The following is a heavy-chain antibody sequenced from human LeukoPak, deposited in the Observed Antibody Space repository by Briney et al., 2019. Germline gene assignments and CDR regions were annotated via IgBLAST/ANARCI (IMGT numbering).Heavy chain of an antibody. CDR3: ARVSGYDLATVTTSDY. CDR2: IIPIFGTA. V-gene: IGHV1-69*05. D-gene: IGHD5-12*01. J-gene: IGHJ4*02. Sequence: GASVKVSCKASGGTFSSYAISWVRQAPGQGLEWMGGIIPIFGTANYAQKFQGRVTITTDESTSTAYMELSSLRAEDTAVYYCARVSGYDLATVTTSDYWGQGTLVTVSS. CDR1: GGTFSSYA.